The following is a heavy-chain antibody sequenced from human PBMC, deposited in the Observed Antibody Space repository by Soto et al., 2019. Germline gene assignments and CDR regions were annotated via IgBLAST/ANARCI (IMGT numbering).Heavy chain of an antibody. Sequence: GGSLRLSCAASGFTFDDYAMHWVRQAPGKGLEWVSGISWNSGSIGYADSVKGRFTISRDNAKNSLYLQMNSLRAEDTALYYCAKDIGDYGHYYYYMDVWGKGTTVTVSS. D-gene: IGHD4-17*01. CDR2: ISWNSGSI. CDR1: GFTFDDYA. V-gene: IGHV3-9*01. CDR3: AKDIGDYGHYYYYMDV. J-gene: IGHJ6*03.